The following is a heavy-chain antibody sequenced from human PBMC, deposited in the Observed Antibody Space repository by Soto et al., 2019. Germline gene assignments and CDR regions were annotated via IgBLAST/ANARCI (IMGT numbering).Heavy chain of an antibody. J-gene: IGHJ5*02. CDR3: ARDLQRFGELLEGWFDP. Sequence: QVQLVQSGAEVKKPGSSVKVSCKASGGTFSSYTISWVRQAPGQGLEWMGRIIPILGIANYAQKFQGRVTITADKSTSTAYMERSSLRSEDTAVYYCARDLQRFGELLEGWFDPWGQGTLVTVSS. D-gene: IGHD3-10*01. CDR2: IIPILGIA. CDR1: GGTFSSYT. V-gene: IGHV1-69*08.